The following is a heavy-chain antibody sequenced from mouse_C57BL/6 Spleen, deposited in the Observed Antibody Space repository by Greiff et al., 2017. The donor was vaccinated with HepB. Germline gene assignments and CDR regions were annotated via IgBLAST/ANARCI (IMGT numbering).Heavy chain of an antibody. CDR3: ARHGYYYGSFYWYFDV. Sequence: EVKLQESGGDLVKPGGSLKLSCAASGFTFSSYGMSWVRQTPDKRLEWVATISSGGSYTYYPDSVKGRFTISRDNAKITLYLQMSSLKSEDTAMYYCARHGYYYGSFYWYFDVWGTGTTVTVSS. CDR2: ISSGGSYT. CDR1: GFTFSSYG. J-gene: IGHJ1*03. V-gene: IGHV5-6*01. D-gene: IGHD1-1*01.